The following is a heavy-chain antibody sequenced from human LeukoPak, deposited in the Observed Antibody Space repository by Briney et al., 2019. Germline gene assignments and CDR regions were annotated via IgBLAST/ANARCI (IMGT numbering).Heavy chain of an antibody. CDR1: GFTFSSYS. V-gene: IGHV3-48*01. CDR3: ARDSKWFGDLKNDY. J-gene: IGHJ4*02. CDR2: ISSSSSTI. Sequence: PGGSLRLSCAASGFTFSSYSMNWVRQAPGKGLEWVSYISSSSSTIYYADSVKGRFTISRDNAKNSLYLQMNSLRAEDTAVYYCARDSKWFGDLKNDYWGQGTLVTVSS. D-gene: IGHD3-10*01.